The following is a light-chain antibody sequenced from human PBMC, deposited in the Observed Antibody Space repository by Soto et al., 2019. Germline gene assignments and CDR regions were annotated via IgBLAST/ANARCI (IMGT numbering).Light chain of an antibody. CDR2: DAS. CDR3: QQYNSYSVT. CDR1: QSISSW. J-gene: IGKJ1*01. V-gene: IGKV1-5*01. Sequence: DLQMTQSPSTRSASVGDRVTITCRASQSISSWLAWYQQKPGKAPKLLIYDASSLESGVPSRFSGSGSGTEFTLTISSLQPDDFATYYCQQYNSYSVTFGQGTKV.